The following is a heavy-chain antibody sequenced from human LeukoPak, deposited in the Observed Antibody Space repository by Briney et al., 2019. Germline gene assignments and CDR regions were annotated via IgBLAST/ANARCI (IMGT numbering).Heavy chain of an antibody. Sequence: GESLKISCKGSGYSFTSYWIGWVRQMPGKGLEWMGIIYPGDSDTRSSPSFQGQVTISADKSISTDYLQWSSLKASHTAMYYCARLSGGWLQWRGGYYFDYWGQGTLVTVSS. D-gene: IGHD5-24*01. CDR2: IYPGDSDT. CDR1: GYSFTSYW. CDR3: ARLSGGWLQWRGGYYFDY. J-gene: IGHJ4*02. V-gene: IGHV5-51*01.